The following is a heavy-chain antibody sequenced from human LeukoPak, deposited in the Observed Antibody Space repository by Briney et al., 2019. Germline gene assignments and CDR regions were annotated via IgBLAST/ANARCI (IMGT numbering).Heavy chain of an antibody. V-gene: IGHV1-18*04. CDR2: ISAYNGNT. J-gene: IGHJ4*02. D-gene: IGHD4-17*01. CDR3: ARTDYGDPYLDY. CDR1: GYTFTGYY. Sequence: ASVKVSCKASGYTFTGYYMHWVRQAPGQGLEWMGWISAYNGNTNYAQKLQGRVTMTTDTSTSTAYMELRSLRSDDTAVYYCARTDYGDPYLDYWGQGTLVTVSS.